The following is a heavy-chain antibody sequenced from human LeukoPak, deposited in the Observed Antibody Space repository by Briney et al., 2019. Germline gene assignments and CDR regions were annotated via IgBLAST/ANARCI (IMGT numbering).Heavy chain of an antibody. CDR3: AKLSNKFLGTEDAFDI. CDR2: ISSISSYI. V-gene: IGHV3-21*01. J-gene: IGHJ3*02. D-gene: IGHD1-1*01. CDR1: GFTFSSYS. Sequence: GGSLRLSCAASGFTFSSYSMNWVRQAPGKVLEWVSSISSISSYIYYADSVKGRFTISRDNAKNSLYLQMNSLRAEDTAVYYCAKLSNKFLGTEDAFDIWGQGTMVTVSS.